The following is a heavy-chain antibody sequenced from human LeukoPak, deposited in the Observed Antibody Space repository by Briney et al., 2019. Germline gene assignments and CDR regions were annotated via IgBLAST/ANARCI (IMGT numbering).Heavy chain of an antibody. V-gene: IGHV4-30-4*01. CDR3: ARGRSNYYGMDV. CDR1: GGSISSGDYY. J-gene: IGHJ6*02. CDR2: ISYSGST. D-gene: IGHD1-26*01. Sequence: SETLSLTCTVSGGSISSGDYYWSWIRQPPGKGLEWIGYISYSGSTYYNPSLKSRVTISVDRSKNQFSLKLTSVTAADTAVYYCARGRSNYYGMDVWGQGTTVTVSS.